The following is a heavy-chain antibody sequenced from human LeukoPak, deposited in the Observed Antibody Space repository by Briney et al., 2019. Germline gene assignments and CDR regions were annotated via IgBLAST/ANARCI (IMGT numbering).Heavy chain of an antibody. CDR1: GYTFTNYA. J-gene: IGHJ4*02. CDR3: ARDRGVTMVRGVIDSFDY. V-gene: IGHV1-3*01. D-gene: IGHD3-10*01. CDR2: INAGNGNT. Sequence: ASVKVSCKTSGYTFTNYAMQWVRQAPGQRLEWVGWINAGNGNTKYSQRFQGRVTITRDTSASIAYMKLSSLRSEDTAVYYCARDRGVTMVRGVIDSFDYWGQGTLVTVSS.